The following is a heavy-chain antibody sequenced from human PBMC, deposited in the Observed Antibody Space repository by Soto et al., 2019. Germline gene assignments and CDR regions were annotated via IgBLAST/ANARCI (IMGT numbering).Heavy chain of an antibody. Sequence: PSETLSLTCAVSGGSISSGGYSWSWIRQPPGKGLEWIGYIYHSGSTYYNPSLKSRVTISVDRSKTQFSLKLSSVTAADTAVYYCATAPGHYWGQGTLVTVSS. CDR2: IYHSGST. CDR3: ATAPGHY. J-gene: IGHJ4*02. CDR1: GGSISSGGYS. V-gene: IGHV4-30-2*01.